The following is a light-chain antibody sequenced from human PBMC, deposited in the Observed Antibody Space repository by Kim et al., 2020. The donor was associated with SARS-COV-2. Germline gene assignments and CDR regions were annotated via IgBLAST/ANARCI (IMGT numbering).Light chain of an antibody. CDR1: QSVSSN. Sequence: SVSPGERATLSCRASQSVSSNLAWYQQKPDQAPRLLIYGASTRATGIPARFSGSGSGTEFTLTISSLQSEDFAVYYCQQYNNWLTFGGGTKVDIK. J-gene: IGKJ4*01. CDR2: GAS. CDR3: QQYNNWLT. V-gene: IGKV3-15*01.